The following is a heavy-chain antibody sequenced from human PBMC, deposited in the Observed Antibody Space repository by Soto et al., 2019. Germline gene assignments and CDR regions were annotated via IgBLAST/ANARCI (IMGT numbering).Heavy chain of an antibody. CDR1: GYTFTNYW. J-gene: IGHJ4*02. CDR2: FHPGDSDT. D-gene: IGHD5-12*01. Sequence: GESLKISCKGSGYTFTNYWIAWVRQMPGKGLEWMGVFHPGDSDTRYSPSFQGHVTMSADNSINTAYLQWTRLKDSDTAMYYCASQFHYSRYEYGFDYLGQGTLVTV. CDR3: ASQFHYSRYEYGFDY. V-gene: IGHV5-51*01.